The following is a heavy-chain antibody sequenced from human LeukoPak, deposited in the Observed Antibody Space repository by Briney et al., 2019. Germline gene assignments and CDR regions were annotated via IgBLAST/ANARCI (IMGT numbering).Heavy chain of an antibody. D-gene: IGHD2/OR15-2a*01. CDR2: MFYTGST. CDR3: ARGTTYNNHFDY. Sequence: SETLSLTCTVSGGSISGYYWNWIRQAPGEGLEWIGYMFYTGSTNYNPSLKSRVTISLDASRNEFSLKLSSVTAADTAVYYCARGTTYNNHFDYWGQGTLVTVSS. CDR1: GGSISGYY. V-gene: IGHV4-59*01. J-gene: IGHJ4*02.